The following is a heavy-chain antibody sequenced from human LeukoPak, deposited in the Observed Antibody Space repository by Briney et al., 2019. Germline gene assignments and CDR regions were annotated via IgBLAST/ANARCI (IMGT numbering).Heavy chain of an antibody. CDR1: GFTFSSYA. CDR2: ISGSGGST. D-gene: IGHD6-13*01. J-gene: IGHJ6*02. CDR3: ARDSGAAAVYYYYYGMDV. Sequence: GSLRLSCAASGFTFSSYAMSWVRQAPGKGLEWVSAISGSGGSTYYADSVKGRFTISRDNAKNSLYLQMNSLRAEDTAVYYCARDSGAAAVYYYYYGMDVWGQGTTVTVSS. V-gene: IGHV3-23*01.